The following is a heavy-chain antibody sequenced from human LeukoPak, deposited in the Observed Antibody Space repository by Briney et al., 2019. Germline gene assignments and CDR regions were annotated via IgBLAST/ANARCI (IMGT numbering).Heavy chain of an antibody. J-gene: IGHJ4*02. CDR3: ARTRGSNWYFGFDF. D-gene: IGHD6-13*01. V-gene: IGHV1-2*02. Sequence: ASVKVSCKASGYTFTGYYMHWVRQAPGQGLEWMGWINPNSGGTDFAQEFQGRVTMSRDTSINTAYMELSSLRSDDTAVYYCARTRGSNWYFGFDFWGQGTPVTVSS. CDR1: GYTFTGYY. CDR2: INPNSGGT.